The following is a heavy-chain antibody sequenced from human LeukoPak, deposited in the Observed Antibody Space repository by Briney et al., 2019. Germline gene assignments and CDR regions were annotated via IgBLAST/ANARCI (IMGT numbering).Heavy chain of an antibody. D-gene: IGHD1-14*01. CDR3: AKDVNTGGDYFDH. V-gene: IGHV3-30*02. Sequence: GGSLRPSCAASGFTFRNSGMHWVRQALAKGLEWVAFIRYDGSIIYYADSVKGRFTISRDNSKNTLYLQMNSLRAEDTAVYYCAKDVNTGGDYFDHWGQGTLVTVSS. J-gene: IGHJ4*02. CDR2: IRYDGSII. CDR1: GFTFRNSG.